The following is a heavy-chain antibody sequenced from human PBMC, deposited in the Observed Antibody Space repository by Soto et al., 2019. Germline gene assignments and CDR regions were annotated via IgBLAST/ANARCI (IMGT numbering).Heavy chain of an antibody. Sequence: GASVKVSCKASGYTFTSYGISWVRQAPGQGLEWMGWISAYNGNTNYAQKLQGRVTMTTDTSTSTAYMELRSLRSDDTAVYYCARASPLWFGELLPRYYYYGMDVWGQGTTVTVSS. CDR2: ISAYNGNT. V-gene: IGHV1-18*01. J-gene: IGHJ6*02. CDR1: GYTFTSYG. CDR3: ARASPLWFGELLPRYYYYGMDV. D-gene: IGHD3-10*01.